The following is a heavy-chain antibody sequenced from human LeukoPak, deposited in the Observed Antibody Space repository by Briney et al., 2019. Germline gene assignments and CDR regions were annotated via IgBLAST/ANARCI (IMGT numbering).Heavy chain of an antibody. V-gene: IGHV3-48*03. CDR3: ARDHTGGDAFDY. J-gene: IGHJ4*02. D-gene: IGHD4-17*01. Sequence: GGSLRLSCAASGFTFSSYEMKWVRQAPGKGLERVSYISSSGSTIYYADSVKGRFTISRDNAKNSLYLQMNSLRAEDTAVYYCARDHTGGDAFDYWGQGTLVTVSS. CDR1: GFTFSSYE. CDR2: ISSSGSTI.